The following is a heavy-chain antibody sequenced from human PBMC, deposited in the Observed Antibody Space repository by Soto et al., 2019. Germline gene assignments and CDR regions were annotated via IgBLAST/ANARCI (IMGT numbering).Heavy chain of an antibody. Sequence: GGSLRLSCAASGFTFSSYAMSWVRQAPGKGLEWVSAISGSGGSTYYADSVKGRFTISIDNSKNTLYLQMNSLRAEDTAVYYCAKGLCSSSSCYMTNGMDVWGQGTTVTVSS. CDR3: AKGLCSSSSCYMTNGMDV. V-gene: IGHV3-23*01. CDR2: ISGSGGST. D-gene: IGHD2-2*02. J-gene: IGHJ6*02. CDR1: GFTFSSYA.